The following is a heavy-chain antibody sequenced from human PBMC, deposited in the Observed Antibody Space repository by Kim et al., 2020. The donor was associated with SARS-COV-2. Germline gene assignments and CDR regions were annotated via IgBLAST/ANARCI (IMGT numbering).Heavy chain of an antibody. Sequence: SETLSLTCTVSGGSISSYYWSWIRQPPGKGLEWIGYIYYSGSTNYNPSLKSRVTISVDTSKNQFSLKLSSVTAADTAVYYCARDARGTVVGGAFDIWGQGTMVTVSS. J-gene: IGHJ3*02. V-gene: IGHV4-59*01. CDR1: GGSISSYY. D-gene: IGHD2-21*01. CDR2: IYYSGST. CDR3: ARDARGTVVGGAFDI.